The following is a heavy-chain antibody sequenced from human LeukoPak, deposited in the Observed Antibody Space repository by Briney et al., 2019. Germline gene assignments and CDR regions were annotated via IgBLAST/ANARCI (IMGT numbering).Heavy chain of an antibody. CDR1: GYSISSGYY. V-gene: IGHV4-38-2*02. CDR3: ARVRAATATDY. Sequence: SETLSLTCTVSGYSISSGYYWGWIRQPPGKGLEWIGSIYHSGSTYYNPSLKSRVTISVDTSKNQFSLKLSSVTAADTAVYYCARVRAATATDYWGQGLLVTVSS. J-gene: IGHJ4*02. CDR2: IYHSGST. D-gene: IGHD2-15*01.